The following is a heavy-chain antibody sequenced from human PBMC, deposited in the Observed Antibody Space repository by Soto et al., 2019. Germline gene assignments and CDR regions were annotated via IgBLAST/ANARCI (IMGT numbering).Heavy chain of an antibody. Sequence: EVQLVESGGGLVQPGGSLRLSCAASGFTFSSYWMSWVRQAPGKGLEWVANIKQDGSERYYVDSVKGRFTISRDTAKNSLYLQMNRLRAEDTAVYYCARGGSSTRFMDYWGQGTLVTVSS. CDR2: IKQDGSER. CDR1: GFTFSSYW. V-gene: IGHV3-7*03. D-gene: IGHD2-2*01. CDR3: ARGGSSTRFMDY. J-gene: IGHJ4*02.